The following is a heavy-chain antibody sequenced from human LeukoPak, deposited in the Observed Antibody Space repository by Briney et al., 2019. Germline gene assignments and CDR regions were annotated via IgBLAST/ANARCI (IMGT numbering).Heavy chain of an antibody. V-gene: IGHV4-4*07. CDR3: ARCHPNGGWSYYYYYYMDV. CDR1: GGSIISYY. D-gene: IGHD2-8*01. CDR2: IYTSGST. Sequence: SETLSLTCTVSGGSIISYYWSWIRQPAGKGLEWIGRIYTSGSTNYNPSLKSRVTMSVDTSKNQFSLKLSSVTAADTAVYYCARCHPNGGWSYYYYYYMDVWGKGTTVTVSS. J-gene: IGHJ6*03.